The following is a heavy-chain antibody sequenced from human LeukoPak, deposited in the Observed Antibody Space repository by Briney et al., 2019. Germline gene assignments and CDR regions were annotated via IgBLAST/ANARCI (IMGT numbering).Heavy chain of an antibody. CDR3: ARVPLQYYDILTGYYKPFDY. V-gene: IGHV1-18*01. J-gene: IGHJ4*02. CDR2: ISAYNGNT. D-gene: IGHD3-9*01. CDR1: GYTFTSYG. Sequence: AASVKVSCKASGYTFTSYGISWVRQAPGQGLEWMGWISAYNGNTNYAQKLQGRVTMTTDTSTSTAYMELRSLRSDDTAVYYCARVPLQYYDILTGYYKPFDYWGQGTQVTVSS.